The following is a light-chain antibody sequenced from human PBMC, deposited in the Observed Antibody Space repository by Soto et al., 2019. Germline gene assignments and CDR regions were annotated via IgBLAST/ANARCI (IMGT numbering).Light chain of an antibody. Sequence: QSALTQPASVSGSLGQSITISCTGTSSDVGSYNIVSWYQQHPGKAPKLMIYEGSKRPSGVSNRFSGSKSGNTASLTISGLQAEDEADYYCCSYAGGSVYVFGTGTKLTVL. CDR3: CSYAGGSVYV. CDR2: EGS. V-gene: IGLV2-23*01. J-gene: IGLJ1*01. CDR1: SSDVGSYNI.